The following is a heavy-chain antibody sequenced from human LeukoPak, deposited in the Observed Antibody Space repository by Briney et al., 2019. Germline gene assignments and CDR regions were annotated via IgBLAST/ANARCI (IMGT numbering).Heavy chain of an antibody. J-gene: IGHJ4*02. D-gene: IGHD3-10*01. Sequence: ASVKVSCKASGYSFTPFYIHWVRQAPGQGLEWMGWIHPRSGDRRYAQKFQGRVTMARDTSISTVYMDLSSLGSDDTAVYYCAREVEYGTWSYYRGPSDYWGQGILVTVSS. CDR1: GYSFTPFY. V-gene: IGHV1-2*02. CDR3: AREVEYGTWSYYRGPSDY. CDR2: IHPRSGDR.